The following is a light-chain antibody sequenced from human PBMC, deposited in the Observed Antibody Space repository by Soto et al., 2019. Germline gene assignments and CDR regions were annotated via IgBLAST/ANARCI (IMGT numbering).Light chain of an antibody. J-gene: IGKJ4*01. CDR2: GAS. CDR3: QQYIRWPLT. V-gene: IGKV3-15*01. CDR1: QSVSSN. Sequence: EIVMTQSPATLSVSPGERATLSCRASQSVSSNLAWYQQKPGQAPSLLIYGASTRATGTPARFSGSGSGTEFTLTISSLQSEDYAVYFCQQYIRWPLTFGGGTKVEI.